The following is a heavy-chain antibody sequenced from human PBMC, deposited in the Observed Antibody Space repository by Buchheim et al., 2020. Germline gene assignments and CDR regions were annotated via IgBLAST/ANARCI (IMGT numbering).Heavy chain of an antibody. D-gene: IGHD6-19*01. CDR2: ISYDGSNK. Sequence: QVQLVESGGGVVQPGRSLRLSCAASGFTFSSYAMHWVRQAPGKGLEWVAVISYDGSNKYYADSVKGRFTISRDNSMNPLYLQMNSLRAEDTAVYYCARVSESSGWPPYYYYGMDVWGQGTT. CDR1: GFTFSSYA. V-gene: IGHV3-30*04. J-gene: IGHJ6*02. CDR3: ARVSESSGWPPYYYYGMDV.